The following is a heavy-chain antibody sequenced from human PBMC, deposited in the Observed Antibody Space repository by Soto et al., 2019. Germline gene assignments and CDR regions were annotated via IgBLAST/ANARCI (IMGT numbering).Heavy chain of an antibody. CDR1: GASISSSRYY. J-gene: IGHJ4*02. V-gene: IGHV4-39*01. CDR3: ARLLSSSSYYDTLTGYSVDS. D-gene: IGHD3-9*01. CDR2: IYYSGST. Sequence: QLQLRESGPGQVKPSETLSLTCTVSGASISSSRYYWGWIRQPPGKGLEWIGNIYYSGSTYYNPSLKSRVTMSLDTFRNQFSLRLSSVTAADTAVFYCARLLSSSSYYDTLTGYSVDSWGQGTLVTVSS.